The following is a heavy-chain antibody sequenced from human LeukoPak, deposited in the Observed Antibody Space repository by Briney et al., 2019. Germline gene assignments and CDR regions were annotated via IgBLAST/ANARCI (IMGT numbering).Heavy chain of an antibody. J-gene: IGHJ4*02. V-gene: IGHV3-48*01. CDR3: AREIVAGTFDR. CDR1: GFTLRTYD. D-gene: IGHD6-19*01. CDR2: ISSRGSSI. Sequence: GGSLRLSCAASGFTLRTYDMNWVRQAPGRGLEWVSYISSRGSSIYYADSVKGRFTISRDDAMNSLYLQMNSLRAEDTAVYYCAREIVAGTFDRWGQGTLVAVSS.